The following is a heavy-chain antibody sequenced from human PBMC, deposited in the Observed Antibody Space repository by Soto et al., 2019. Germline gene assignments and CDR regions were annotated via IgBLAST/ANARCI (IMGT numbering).Heavy chain of an antibody. V-gene: IGHV4-34*01. D-gene: IGHD6-19*01. J-gene: IGHJ4*02. CDR3: ARVPWGYSSGWRPRPFDY. Sequence: SETLSLTCAVYGGSFSGYYGSWIRQPPGKGLEWIGEINHSGSTNYNPSLKSRVTISVDTSKNQFSLKLSSVTAADTAVYYCARVPWGYSSGWRPRPFDYWGQGTLVTVSS. CDR1: GGSFSGYY. CDR2: INHSGST.